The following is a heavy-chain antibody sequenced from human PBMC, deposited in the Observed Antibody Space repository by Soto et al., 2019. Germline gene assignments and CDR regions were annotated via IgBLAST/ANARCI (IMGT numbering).Heavy chain of an antibody. D-gene: IGHD2-2*01. V-gene: IGHV3-23*01. CDR3: AKDSGEYCSSTSCPNWFDP. CDR2: ISGSGGST. Sequence: PGGSLRLSCAASGFTFSSYAMSWVRQAPGKGLEWVSAISGSGGSTYYADSVKGRFTISRDNSKNTLYLQMNSLRAEDTAVYYCAKDSGEYCSSTSCPNWFDPWGQGTLVTVSS. J-gene: IGHJ5*02. CDR1: GFTFSSYA.